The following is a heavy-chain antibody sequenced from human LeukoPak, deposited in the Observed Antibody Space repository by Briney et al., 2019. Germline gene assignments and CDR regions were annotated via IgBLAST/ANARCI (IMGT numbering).Heavy chain of an antibody. Sequence: GGSLRLSCAASGFTFSSYAMSWVRQAPGKGLEWVSAISGSGGSTYYADSVKGRFTISRDNSKNTLYLQMNSLRAEDTAVYYCAKDFQGITMIVVVITGDAFDIWGQGTWSPSLQ. CDR1: GFTFSSYA. D-gene: IGHD3-22*01. V-gene: IGHV3-23*01. CDR2: ISGSGGST. J-gene: IGHJ3*02. CDR3: AKDFQGITMIVVVITGDAFDI.